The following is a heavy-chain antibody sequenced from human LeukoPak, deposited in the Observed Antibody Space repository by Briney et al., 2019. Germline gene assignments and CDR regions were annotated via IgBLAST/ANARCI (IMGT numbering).Heavy chain of an antibody. Sequence: GGSLRLSCAASGFTFSSYEMNWVRQAPGKGLEWVSYSSNSGTTVHYADSVRGRFTFSRDNAKNSLYLQMNSLRAEDTAVYYCAKDRRELDVFDIWGQGTMVTVSS. CDR2: SSNSGTTV. V-gene: IGHV3-48*03. CDR1: GFTFSSYE. J-gene: IGHJ3*02. CDR3: AKDRRELDVFDI.